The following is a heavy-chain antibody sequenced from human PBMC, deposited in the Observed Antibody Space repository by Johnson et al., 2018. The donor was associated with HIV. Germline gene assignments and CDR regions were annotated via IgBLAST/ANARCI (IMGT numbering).Heavy chain of an antibody. Sequence: VQLVESGGGVVPPGRSLRLSCAASGFTFSSYGMHWVRQASGKGLEWVSAIGTAGDTYYPGSVKGRFTISRENAKNSLYLQMNSLRVGDTAMYYCARSPLSDTTVLVIWGQGTRVTVSS. D-gene: IGHD4-11*01. CDR1: GFTFSSYG. V-gene: IGHV3-13*01. CDR3: ARSPLSDTTVLVI. J-gene: IGHJ3*02. CDR2: IGTAGDT.